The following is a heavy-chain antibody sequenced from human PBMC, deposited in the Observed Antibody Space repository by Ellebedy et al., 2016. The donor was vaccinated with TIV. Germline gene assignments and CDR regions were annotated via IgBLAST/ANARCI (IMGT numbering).Heavy chain of an antibody. D-gene: IGHD3-22*01. CDR1: GFTFSSYV. CDR2: ISGTGGGT. J-gene: IGHJ3*02. Sequence: GGSLRLSCGASGFTFSSYVMSWVRQAPGKGLEWVSVISGTGGGTYYADSVKGRFTISRDNGKNTLYLQMHSLRAEDTAVYFCAKSHDSSGYHYVGAFDIWGQGTMVTASS. CDR3: AKSHDSSGYHYVGAFDI. V-gene: IGHV3-23*01.